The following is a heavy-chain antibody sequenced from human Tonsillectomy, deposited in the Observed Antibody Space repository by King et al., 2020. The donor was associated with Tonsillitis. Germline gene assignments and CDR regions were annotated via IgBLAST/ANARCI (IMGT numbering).Heavy chain of an antibody. D-gene: IGHD3-22*01. CDR1: GFTFSSYS. CDR3: ARAGGTYDSSGYVGY. Sequence: VQLVESGGGLVKPGGSLRLSCAASGFTFSSYSMMWVRQAPGKGLEWISTINSSGTYIYYADSVKGRFTISRDNAKNSLYLQMNSLRAEDTAVYYCARAGGTYDSSGYVGYWGQGTLVTVSS. J-gene: IGHJ4*02. V-gene: IGHV3-21*01. CDR2: INSSGTYI.